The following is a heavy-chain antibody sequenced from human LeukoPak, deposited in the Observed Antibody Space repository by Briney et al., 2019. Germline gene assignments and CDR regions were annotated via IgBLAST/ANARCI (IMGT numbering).Heavy chain of an antibody. V-gene: IGHV4-39*07. D-gene: IGHD1-26*01. J-gene: IGHJ6*02. CDR2: IYYSGST. Sequence: SETLSLTCTVSGGSISSSSYYWGWIRQPPGKGLEWIGSIYYSGSTYYNPSLKSRVTISVDTSKNQFSLKLSSVTAADTAVYYCARDPSYAGMDVWGQGTTVTVSS. CDR3: ARDPSYAGMDV. CDR1: GGSISSSSYY.